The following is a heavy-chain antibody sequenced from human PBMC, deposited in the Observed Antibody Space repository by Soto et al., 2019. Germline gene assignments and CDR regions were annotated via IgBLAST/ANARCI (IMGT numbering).Heavy chain of an antibody. J-gene: IGHJ6*03. CDR2: IYPGDSDT. Sequence: GESLKISCKGSGYSFTSYWIGWVRQMPGKGLEWMGIIYPGDSDTRYSPSFQGQVTISADKSISTAYLQWSSLKASDTAMYYCARLAAAGTKRSYYMDVWGKGTTVTGSS. CDR1: GYSFTSYW. CDR3: ARLAAAGTKRSYYMDV. V-gene: IGHV5-51*01. D-gene: IGHD6-13*01.